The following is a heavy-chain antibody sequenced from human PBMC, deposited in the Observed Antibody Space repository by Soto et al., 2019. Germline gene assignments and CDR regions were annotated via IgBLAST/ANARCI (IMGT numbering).Heavy chain of an antibody. J-gene: IGHJ4*02. Sequence: QVQLVESGGGVVQPGRSLRLSCAASGFTFSSYGRHWVRQAPGKGLEWVAIISYDGSNKYFADSVKGRFTISRDKSKNTLYRQMNSRRAEDTAVDYCGKGGDSGSYLDYWGQGTMVTVSS. CDR1: GFTFSSYG. D-gene: IGHD1-26*01. V-gene: IGHV3-30*18. CDR3: GKGGDSGSYLDY. CDR2: ISYDGSNK.